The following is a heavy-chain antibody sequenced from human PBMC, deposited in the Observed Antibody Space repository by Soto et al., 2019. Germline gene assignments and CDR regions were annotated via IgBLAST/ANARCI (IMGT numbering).Heavy chain of an antibody. CDR1: GVSISSGNW. CDR3: ARLVYDTRLNYMYFDF. V-gene: IGHV4-4*02. CDR2: IFHDGTA. J-gene: IGHJ4*02. D-gene: IGHD2-8*01. Sequence: PLETLSLTCAVSGVSISSGNWCTWVRQTPQRGLEYIGEIFHDGTANYYPSFERRVAISVDTSKNQFSLKLTSVTAADTAIYFCARLVYDTRLNYMYFDFWGQGALVTVSS.